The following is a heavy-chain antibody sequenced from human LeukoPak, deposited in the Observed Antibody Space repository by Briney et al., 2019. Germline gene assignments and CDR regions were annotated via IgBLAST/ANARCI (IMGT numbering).Heavy chain of an antibody. V-gene: IGHV4-34*01. CDR3: ARFTTVPYYYYYMDV. CDR2: INHSGST. Sequence: SETLSLTCAVYGGSFSGYYWSWIRQPPGKGLEWIGEINHSGSTNYNPSLKSRVTISVDTSKNQFSLKLSSVTAADTAVYYCARFTTVPYYYYYMDVWGKGTTVTVSS. D-gene: IGHD4-17*01. J-gene: IGHJ6*03. CDR1: GGSFSGYY.